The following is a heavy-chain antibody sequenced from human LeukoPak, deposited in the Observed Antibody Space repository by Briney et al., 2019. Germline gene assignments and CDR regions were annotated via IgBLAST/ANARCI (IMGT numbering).Heavy chain of an antibody. J-gene: IGHJ1*01. CDR2: IKQDGSES. Sequence: PGGSLRLSCAASGFTFSSHWMDWVRQAPGKGLEWVANIKQDGSESYYLDSVKGRFTISRDNAKNSLYLQMNSLRAEDTAVYYCARSATMKSTEYFQHWGQGTLVTVSS. CDR3: ARSATMKSTEYFQH. D-gene: IGHD1-26*01. V-gene: IGHV3-7*01. CDR1: GFTFSSHW.